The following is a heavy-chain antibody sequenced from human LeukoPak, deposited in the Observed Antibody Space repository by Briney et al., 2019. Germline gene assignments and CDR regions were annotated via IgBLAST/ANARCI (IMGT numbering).Heavy chain of an antibody. Sequence: ASVKVSCKASGYTFTGYYMHWVRQAPGQGLEWMGWINPNSGGTNYAQKFQGWVTMTSDTSISTAYMELSRLRSDDTAVYYCARDMAEAAATYYYYYGMDVWGQGTTVTVSS. CDR2: INPNSGGT. D-gene: IGHD2-15*01. CDR1: GYTFTGYY. CDR3: ARDMAEAAATYYYYYGMDV. J-gene: IGHJ6*02. V-gene: IGHV1-2*04.